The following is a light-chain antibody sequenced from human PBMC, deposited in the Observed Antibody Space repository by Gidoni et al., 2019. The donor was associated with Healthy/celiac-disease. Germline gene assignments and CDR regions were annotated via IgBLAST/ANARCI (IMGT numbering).Light chain of an antibody. J-gene: IGKJ1*01. CDR3: QQRSSWA. CDR1: QSVSSY. V-gene: IGKV3-11*01. CDR2: DAS. Sequence: EIVLTQSPATLSLSPGERATLSCRASQSVSSYLAWYQQKPGQAPRLLIYDASNRATGIPARFSGSGSGTDFTLTISSLEPEDFALYYCQQRSSWAFXQXTKVEIK.